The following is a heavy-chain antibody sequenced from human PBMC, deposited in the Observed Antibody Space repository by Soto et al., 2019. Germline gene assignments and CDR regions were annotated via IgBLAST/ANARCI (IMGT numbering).Heavy chain of an antibody. V-gene: IGHV3-30*03. J-gene: IGHJ4*02. CDR2: ISHDGSNE. CDR1: GFTFSTYG. CDR3: ARVGYCSGGGCYSGGFDS. Sequence: GGSLRLSCAASGFTFSTYGMHWVRQAPGKGLEWVAVISHDGSNEYHADSVKGRFTISRDNSKNTLYLQLNSLRVEDTAVYYCARVGYCSGGGCYSGGFDSWGQGTLVTVSS. D-gene: IGHD2-15*01.